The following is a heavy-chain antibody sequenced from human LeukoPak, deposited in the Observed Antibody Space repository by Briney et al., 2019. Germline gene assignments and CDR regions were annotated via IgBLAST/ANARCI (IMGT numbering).Heavy chain of an antibody. CDR2: ISYDGGKK. V-gene: IGHV3-30*03. Sequence: PGGSLRLSCAASGFTFSSHDMHWVRQAPGKGLEWVAIISYDGGKKDYADSVKGRFTISRDNSKNTLYLRMNSLRAEDTAVYYCARGHSIAAAVESGQHYYYYMDVWGKGTTVTVSS. J-gene: IGHJ6*03. CDR1: GFTFSSHD. D-gene: IGHD6-13*01. CDR3: ARGHSIAAAVESGQHYYYYMDV.